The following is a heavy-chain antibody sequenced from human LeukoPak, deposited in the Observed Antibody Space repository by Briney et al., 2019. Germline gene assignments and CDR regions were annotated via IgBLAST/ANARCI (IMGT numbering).Heavy chain of an antibody. D-gene: IGHD2-21*01. CDR3: AREIYGDYYYYGMDV. V-gene: IGHV3-23*01. Sequence: PGGSLRLSCVTSGFTFSSYAMSWVRQAPGKGLEWVSGISGSGGGTYYADSVKGRFTISRDNSKNTLYLQMNSLRAEDTAVYYCAREIYGDYYYYGMDVWGQGTTVTVSS. J-gene: IGHJ6*02. CDR1: GFTFSSYA. CDR2: ISGSGGGT.